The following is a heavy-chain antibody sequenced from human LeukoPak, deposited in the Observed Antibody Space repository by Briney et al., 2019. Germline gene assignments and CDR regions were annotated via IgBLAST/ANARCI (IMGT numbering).Heavy chain of an antibody. Sequence: SETLSLTCTVSGGSISSYYWGWIRQPAGKGLEWIGRFYTSGSTNYNPSLKRRVTISVDTSRNQFSLKLSSVTAADTAVYYCVRQFDYWGQGTLVTVSS. CDR3: VRQFDY. J-gene: IGHJ4*02. CDR2: FYTSGST. V-gene: IGHV4-4*07. CDR1: GGSISSYY.